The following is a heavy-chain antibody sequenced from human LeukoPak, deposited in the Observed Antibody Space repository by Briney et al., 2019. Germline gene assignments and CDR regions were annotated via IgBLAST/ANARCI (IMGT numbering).Heavy chain of an antibody. V-gene: IGHV3-11*01. J-gene: IGHJ6*03. CDR2: ISSSGSTI. CDR1: GFTFSDYY. Sequence: GGSLRLSCAASGFTFSDYYMSWIRQAPGKGLEWVSYISSSGSTIYYADSVKGRFTISRDNAKNSLYLQMNSLRAEDTAVYYCARETGEDYYYHYYMDVWGKGTTVTVSS. D-gene: IGHD7-27*01. CDR3: ARETGEDYYYHYYMDV.